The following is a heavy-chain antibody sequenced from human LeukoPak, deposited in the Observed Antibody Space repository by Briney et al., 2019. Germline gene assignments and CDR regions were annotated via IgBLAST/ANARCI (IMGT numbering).Heavy chain of an antibody. J-gene: IGHJ6*03. D-gene: IGHD2-15*01. CDR2: IKQDGGEK. V-gene: IGHV3-7*01. CDR3: ARDNNIVVVVAAYYMDV. CDR1: GFTFSSYR. Sequence: GGSLRLSCAASGFTFSSYRMSWVRQAPGKGLEWVANIKQDGGEKYYVDSVKGRFTISRDNAKNSLYLQMNSLRAEDTAVYYCARDNNIVVVVAAYYMDVWGKGTTVTVSS.